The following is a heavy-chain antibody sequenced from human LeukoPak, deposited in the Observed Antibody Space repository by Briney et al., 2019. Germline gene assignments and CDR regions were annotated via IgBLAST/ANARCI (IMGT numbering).Heavy chain of an antibody. CDR3: ARHSSSSEGGNTNNYSDF. CDR2: IYYSGST. V-gene: IGHV4-39*01. CDR1: GGSISSSTYY. D-gene: IGHD6-6*01. J-gene: IGHJ4*02. Sequence: PSETLSLTCTVSGGSISSSTYYWGWIRQPPGKGLEWIGSIYYSGSTYYNPSLKSRVTISVATSKNQFSLKLSSVTAADTAVYYCARHSSSSEGGNTNNYSDFWGQGTLVPVSS.